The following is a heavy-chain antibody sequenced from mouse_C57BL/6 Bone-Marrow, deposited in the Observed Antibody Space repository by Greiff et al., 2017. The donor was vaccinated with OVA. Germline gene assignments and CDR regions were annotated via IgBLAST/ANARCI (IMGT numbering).Heavy chain of an antibody. D-gene: IGHD2-3*01. CDR3: AGDRDGYPFAY. V-gene: IGHV12-3*01. J-gene: IGHJ3*01. Sequence: VHLVESGPGLVKPSQSLFLTCSITGFPITSGYYWIWIRQSPGKPLEWMGYITHSGETFYNPSLQSPISITRETSKNQFFLQLNSVTTEDTAMYYCAGDRDGYPFAYWGQGTLVTVSA. CDR1: GFPITSGYY. CDR2: ITHSGET.